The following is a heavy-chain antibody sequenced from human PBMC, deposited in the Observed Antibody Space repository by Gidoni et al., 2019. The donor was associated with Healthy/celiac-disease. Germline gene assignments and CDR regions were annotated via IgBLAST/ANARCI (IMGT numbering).Heavy chain of an antibody. CDR3: ASRESSGWYNFDY. D-gene: IGHD6-19*01. J-gene: IGHJ4*02. Sequence: EVQLVESGGGLVKPGGSMRLSCAASGFTFSSDSMTWVRQAPGKGLEWVSSISSSSSYIYYADSVKGRFTISRDNAKNSLYLQMNSLRAEDTAVYYCASRESSGWYNFDYWGQGTLVTVSS. CDR2: ISSSSSYI. V-gene: IGHV3-21*01. CDR1: GFTFSSDS.